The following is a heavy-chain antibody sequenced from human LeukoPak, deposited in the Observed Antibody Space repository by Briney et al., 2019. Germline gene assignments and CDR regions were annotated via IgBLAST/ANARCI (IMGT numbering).Heavy chain of an antibody. CDR1: GFTFSSYW. V-gene: IGHV3-74*01. CDR3: AGVGGGSYYDYFDY. D-gene: IGHD1-26*01. CDR2: INSDGSST. Sequence: GGSLRLSCAASGFTFSSYWMHWVRQAPGKGLVWVSRINSDGSSTSYADSVKGRFTISRDNAKNTLYLQMNSLRAEDTAVYYCAGVGGGSYYDYFDYWGQGTLVTVSS. J-gene: IGHJ4*02.